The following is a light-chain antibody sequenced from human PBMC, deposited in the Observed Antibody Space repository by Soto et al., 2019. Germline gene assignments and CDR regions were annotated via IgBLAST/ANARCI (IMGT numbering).Light chain of an antibody. Sequence: EIVMTQAPGTLSLSPLERLTLSXRASQSVSSNLAWYQQKPGQAPRLLIFGASTRAAGIPARFSGSGSGTEFTLTISSLQSEDFAVYYCQQYSNWPLTFGGGTKVDIK. CDR2: GAS. CDR1: QSVSSN. V-gene: IGKV3-15*01. J-gene: IGKJ4*01. CDR3: QQYSNWPLT.